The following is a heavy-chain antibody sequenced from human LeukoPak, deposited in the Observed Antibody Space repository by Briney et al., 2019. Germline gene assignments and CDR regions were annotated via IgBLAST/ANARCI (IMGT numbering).Heavy chain of an antibody. CDR2: INPNSGGT. Sequence: ASVKVSCKASGYTFTGYYMHWVRQAPGQGLEWMGWINPNSGGTNYAQKFQGRVTMTRDTSFSIAYMELSGLRLDDTAVYYCARDSGASYWGQGTLVSVSS. CDR1: GYTFTGYY. J-gene: IGHJ4*02. D-gene: IGHD4-17*01. V-gene: IGHV1-2*02. CDR3: ARDSGASY.